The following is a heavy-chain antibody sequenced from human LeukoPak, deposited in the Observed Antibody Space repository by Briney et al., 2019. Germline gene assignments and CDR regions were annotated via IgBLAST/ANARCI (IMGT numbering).Heavy chain of an antibody. D-gene: IGHD6-13*01. J-gene: IGHJ6*02. CDR1: GGTFSSYA. CDR2: IIPILGIA. Sequence: EASVKVSCKASGGTFSSYAISWVRQAPGQGVEWMGRIIPILGIANYAQKFQGRVTITADKSTSTAYMELSSLRSEDTAVYYCASGDIAAANYYYYGMDVWGQGTTVTVS. CDR3: ASGDIAAANYYYYGMDV. V-gene: IGHV1-69*04.